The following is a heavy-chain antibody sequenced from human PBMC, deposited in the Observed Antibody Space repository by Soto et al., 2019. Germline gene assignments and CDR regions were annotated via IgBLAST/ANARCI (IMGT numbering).Heavy chain of an antibody. CDR1: GYTFTSYG. D-gene: IGHD1-7*01. CDR3: ARGPIRELELPGRLDY. CDR2: ISAYNGNT. J-gene: IGHJ4*02. Sequence: GASVKVSCKASGYTFTSYGISWVRQAPGQGLEWMGWISAYNGNTNYAQKLQGRVTMTTDTSTSTAYMELSSLRSEDTAVYYCARGPIRELELPGRLDYRGQRTLVTGSS. V-gene: IGHV1-18*04.